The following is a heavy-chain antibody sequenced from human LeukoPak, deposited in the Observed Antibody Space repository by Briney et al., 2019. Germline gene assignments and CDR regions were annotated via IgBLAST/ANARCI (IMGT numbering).Heavy chain of an antibody. D-gene: IGHD3-22*01. CDR1: GGSISSGGYY. V-gene: IGHV4-31*03. CDR2: IYYSGST. Sequence: SQTLSLTCTVSGGSISSGGYYWSWIRQHPGKGLEWIGYIYYSGSTYYNPSLKSRVTISVDTSKNQFSLKLSSVTAADTAVYYCARGAQFYYDTSGYFDYRGQGILVTVSS. CDR3: ARGAQFYYDTSGYFDY. J-gene: IGHJ4*02.